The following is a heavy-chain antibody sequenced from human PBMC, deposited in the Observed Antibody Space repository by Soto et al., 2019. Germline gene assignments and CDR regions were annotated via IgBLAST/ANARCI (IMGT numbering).Heavy chain of an antibody. D-gene: IGHD6-13*01. CDR2: ISYDGSNK. V-gene: IGHV3-30*18. CDR3: AKDLIPAAAGYYYYYGLDV. CDR1: GFTFSSYG. Sequence: QVQLVESGGGVVQPGRSLRLSCAASGFTFSSYGMHWVRQAPGKGLEWVAVISYDGSNKYYADSVKGRFTISRDNSKNTLYLQMNSLRAEDTAVYYCAKDLIPAAAGYYYYYGLDVWGQGTTVTVSS. J-gene: IGHJ6*02.